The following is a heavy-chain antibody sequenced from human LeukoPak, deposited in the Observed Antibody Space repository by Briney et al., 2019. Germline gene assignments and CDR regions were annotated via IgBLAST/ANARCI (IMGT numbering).Heavy chain of an antibody. CDR1: GYTFTGYY. D-gene: IGHD3-10*01. CDR3: ARSPRALLWFGELPTHFDY. Sequence: ASVKVSCKASGYTFTGYYMHWVRQAPGQGLEWMGWINPNSGGTNYAQKFQGRVTMTRDTSISTAYMELSRLRSDDTAVYYCARSPRALLWFGELPTHFDYWGQGTLVTVPS. J-gene: IGHJ4*02. CDR2: INPNSGGT. V-gene: IGHV1-2*02.